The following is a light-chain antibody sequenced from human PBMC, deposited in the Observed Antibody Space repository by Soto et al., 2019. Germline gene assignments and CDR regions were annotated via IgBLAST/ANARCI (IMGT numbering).Light chain of an antibody. Sequence: DIQLTQSPSFLSTSVGDRVTITCRASRGINNDLAWYQQKPGQAPNILIYAASTLQSGVPSRFSGSGSGTEFTLTISSLQPEDFATYYCQQLRSSPLTFGGGTKVEIK. CDR1: RGINND. CDR3: QQLRSSPLT. CDR2: AAS. V-gene: IGKV1-9*01. J-gene: IGKJ4*01.